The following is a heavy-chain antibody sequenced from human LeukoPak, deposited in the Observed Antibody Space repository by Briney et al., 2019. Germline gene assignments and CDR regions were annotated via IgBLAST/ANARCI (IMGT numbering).Heavy chain of an antibody. V-gene: IGHV3-33*01. CDR3: ARDRNAFDI. CDR2: IWYDGSNK. J-gene: IGHJ3*02. CDR1: GFTFSGYG. Sequence: GGSLRLSCAASGFTFSGYGMHWVRQAPGKGLEWVAVIWYDGSNKYYADSVKGRFTISRDNSKNTLYLQMNSLRAEDTAVYYCARDRNAFDIWGQGTMVTVSS.